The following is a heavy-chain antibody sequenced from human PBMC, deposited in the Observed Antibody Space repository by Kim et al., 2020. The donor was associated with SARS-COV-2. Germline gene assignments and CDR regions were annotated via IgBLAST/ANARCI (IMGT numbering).Heavy chain of an antibody. CDR1: GYSFTSYW. D-gene: IGHD2-2*01. CDR3: ARHLWVPAAMRHYYYYGMDV. Sequence: GESLKISCKGSGYSFTSYWIGWVRQMPGKGLEWMGIIYPGDSDTRYSPSFQGQVTISADKSISTAYLQWSSLKASDTAMYYCARHLWVPAAMRHYYYYGMDVWGQGISLTVSS. V-gene: IGHV5-51*01. CDR2: IYPGDSDT. J-gene: IGHJ6*02.